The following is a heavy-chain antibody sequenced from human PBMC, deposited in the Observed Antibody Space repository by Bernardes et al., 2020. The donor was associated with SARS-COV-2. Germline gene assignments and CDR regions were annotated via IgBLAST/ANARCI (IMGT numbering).Heavy chain of an antibody. CDR2: ISRSSTTI. Sequence: GGSLRLSCAASGFTFSTYGMNWVRQAPGKGLEWVSYISRSSTTIYYADSMEGRFTISRDNAKNSLYLQMNSLRAEDTAVYYCARDGDIAVAPYYFDYWGQGTLVTVSS. J-gene: IGHJ4*02. D-gene: IGHD6-19*01. CDR3: ARDGDIAVAPYYFDY. V-gene: IGHV3-48*01. CDR1: GFTFSTYG.